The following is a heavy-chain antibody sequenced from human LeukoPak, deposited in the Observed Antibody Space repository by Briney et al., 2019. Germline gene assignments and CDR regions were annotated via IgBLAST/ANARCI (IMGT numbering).Heavy chain of an antibody. Sequence: AGGSLRLSCAASGFTFSSYGMHWVRQAPGKGLEWGAFIRYDGSNKYYADSVKGRFTISRDNSKNTLYLQMNSLRAEDTAVYYCARGLYCTNGVCYTFDYWGQGTLVTVSS. J-gene: IGHJ4*02. CDR3: ARGLYCTNGVCYTFDY. CDR1: GFTFSSYG. V-gene: IGHV3-30*02. D-gene: IGHD2-8*01. CDR2: IRYDGSNK.